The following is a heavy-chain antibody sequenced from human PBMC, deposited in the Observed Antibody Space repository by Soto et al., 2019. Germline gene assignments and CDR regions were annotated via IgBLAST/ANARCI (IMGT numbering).Heavy chain of an antibody. CDR3: ARVGCSSTSCYPNWFDP. Sequence: GGSLRLSCAASGFTFISYAIHFFGQAPFKWLEWVAVISYDGTNKYYADSVKGRFSISRDNSENTLYLQMNSLRAEDTAVYYCARVGCSSTSCYPNWFDPWGQGTQVTVSS. J-gene: IGHJ5*02. V-gene: IGHV3-30-3*01. CDR1: GFTFISYA. CDR2: ISYDGTNK. D-gene: IGHD2-2*01.